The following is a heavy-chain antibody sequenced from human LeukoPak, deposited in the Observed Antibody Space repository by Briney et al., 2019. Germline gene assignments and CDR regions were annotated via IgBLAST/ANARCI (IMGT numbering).Heavy chain of an antibody. J-gene: IGHJ4*02. CDR2: ISGSGGST. Sequence: GGSLRLSCAASGFTFSSYAMSWVRQAPGKGLEWVSAISGSGGSTYYADSVKGRFTISRDNSKNTLYLQMNSLRAEDTAVYYCARGVRIAVAGYIDYWGQGTLVTVSS. CDR3: ARGVRIAVAGYIDY. CDR1: GFTFSSYA. V-gene: IGHV3-23*01. D-gene: IGHD6-19*01.